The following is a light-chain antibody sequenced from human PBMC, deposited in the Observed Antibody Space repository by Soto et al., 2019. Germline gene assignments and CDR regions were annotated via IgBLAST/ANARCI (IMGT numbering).Light chain of an antibody. V-gene: IGKV3-11*01. Sequence: EIVLTQSPATLSLSPGERATLSCRASQSVNSYLAWFQQIPGQAPRLLIYDASTRATGIPASVSGSVSRTNFSLTISGIETDEFAVYYCQQRSNWPRTFGQGTKVE. J-gene: IGKJ1*01. CDR3: QQRSNWPRT. CDR2: DAS. CDR1: QSVNSY.